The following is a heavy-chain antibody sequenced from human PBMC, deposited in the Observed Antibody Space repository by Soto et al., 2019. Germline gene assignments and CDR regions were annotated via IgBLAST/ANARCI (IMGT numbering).Heavy chain of an antibody. CDR1: GGTFSSYA. J-gene: IGHJ4*02. V-gene: IGHV1-69*06. D-gene: IGHD1-26*01. Sequence: SVKVSCKASGGTFSSYAISWVRQAPGQGLEWMGGIIPIFGTANYAQKFQGRVTITADKSTSTAYMELSSLRSEDTAVYYCARRYGATGNYFDYWGQGTLVTVSS. CDR2: IIPIFGTA. CDR3: ARRYGATGNYFDY.